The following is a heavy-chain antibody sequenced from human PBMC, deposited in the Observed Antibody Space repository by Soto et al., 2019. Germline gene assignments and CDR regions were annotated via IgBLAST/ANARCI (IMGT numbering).Heavy chain of an antibody. D-gene: IGHD4-17*01. J-gene: IGHJ4*02. CDR2: IWYDGSNE. V-gene: IGHV3-33*01. CDR1: GFTFSNNG. Sequence: QVQLVESGGGVVQPGRSLRLSCAAPGFTFSNNGMHWVRQAPGKGLEWVAVIWYDGSNEYFADSVKGRFTISRDNSKNTLFLQMDSLRAEDTAVYYCGRGVDYRDYAIDYWGQGTLVTVSS. CDR3: GRGVDYRDYAIDY.